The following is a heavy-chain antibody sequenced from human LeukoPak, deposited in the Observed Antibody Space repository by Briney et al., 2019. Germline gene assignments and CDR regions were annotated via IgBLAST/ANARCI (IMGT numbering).Heavy chain of an antibody. CDR3: ARDRGEMATIKGFDY. D-gene: IGHD5-24*01. CDR2: INPSGGST. J-gene: IGHJ4*02. CDR1: GYTFTSYD. V-gene: IGHV1-46*01. Sequence: ASVKVSCKASGYTFTSYDINWVRQATGQGLEWMGIINPSGGSTSYAQKFQGRVTMTRDMSTSTVYMELSSLRSEDTAVYYCARDRGEMATIKGFDYWGQGTLVTVSS.